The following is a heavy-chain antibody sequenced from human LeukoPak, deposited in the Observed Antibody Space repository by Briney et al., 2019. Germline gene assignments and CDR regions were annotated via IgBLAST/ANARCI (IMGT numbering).Heavy chain of an antibody. V-gene: IGHV5-10-1*01. D-gene: IGHD5-18*01. CDR1: GYKFTSYW. CDR2: IDPSDSYT. CDR3: ARVLGYSYGWNY. J-gene: IGHJ4*02. Sequence: HGESLKIPCKGSGYKFTSYWINWVRQMPGKGLEWMGRIDPSDSYTMYSPSFQGHVTISADKSISTAYLQWSSLKASDSAMYYCARVLGYSYGWNYWGQGTLVTVSS.